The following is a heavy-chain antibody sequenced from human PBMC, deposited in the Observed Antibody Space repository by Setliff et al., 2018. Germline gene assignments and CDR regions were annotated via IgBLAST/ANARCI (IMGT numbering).Heavy chain of an antibody. J-gene: IGHJ3*02. CDR2: INPSGGLT. CDR1: GYTLSKYY. Sequence: GASVKVSCKAPGYTLSKYYMHWVRQAPGQGLEWMGIINPSGGLTKYAQKFQGRVTMTSDTSTNTVYLEVSSLRSEDTAVYFCARDRFYNSWSGTSITAPHDAFDIWGQGTMVTVSS. D-gene: IGHD3-3*01. V-gene: IGHV1-46*03. CDR3: ARDRFYNSWSGTSITAPHDAFDI.